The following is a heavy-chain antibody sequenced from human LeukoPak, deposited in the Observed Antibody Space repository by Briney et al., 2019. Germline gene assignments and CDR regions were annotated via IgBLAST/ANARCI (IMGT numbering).Heavy chain of an antibody. CDR1: GFTLTSYG. CDR3: AKDLPSCTTSSCWGHFDY. D-gene: IGHD2-2*01. V-gene: IGHV3-30*02. Sequence: GGSLRLSCAASGFTLTSYGMHWVRQAPGKGLEWVAFIWYDGSTKYYADSVKGRFTISRDNSKNTLYLQMNSLRAEDTAVYYCAKDLPSCTTSSCWGHFDYWGQGTLVTVSS. J-gene: IGHJ4*02. CDR2: IWYDGSTK.